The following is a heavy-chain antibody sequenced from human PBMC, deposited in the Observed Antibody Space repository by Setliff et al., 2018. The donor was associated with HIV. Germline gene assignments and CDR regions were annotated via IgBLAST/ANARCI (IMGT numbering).Heavy chain of an antibody. Sequence: ASVKVSCKASGYTFTSYAMHWVRQAPGQRLEWMGWINAGNGNTKYSQKFQGRVTITRDTSASPAYMELSSLRSEDTAVYYCARDRITMVRGVISGGFDYWGQGTLVTVSS. CDR3: ARDRITMVRGVISGGFDY. CDR2: INAGNGNT. V-gene: IGHV1-3*01. CDR1: GYTFTSYA. D-gene: IGHD3-10*01. J-gene: IGHJ4*02.